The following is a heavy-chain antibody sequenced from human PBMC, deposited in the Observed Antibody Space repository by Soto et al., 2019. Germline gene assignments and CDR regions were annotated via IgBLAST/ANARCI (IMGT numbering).Heavy chain of an antibody. D-gene: IGHD6-13*01. CDR2: IIPIFGTA. Sequence: ASVKVSCKASGGTFSSYAISWVRQAPGQGLEWMGGIIPIFGTANYAQKFQGRVTITADKSTSTAYMELSSLRSEDTAVYYCARDRGYSSSWERLDYWGQGTLVTFSS. CDR1: GGTFSSYA. V-gene: IGHV1-69*06. J-gene: IGHJ4*02. CDR3: ARDRGYSSSWERLDY.